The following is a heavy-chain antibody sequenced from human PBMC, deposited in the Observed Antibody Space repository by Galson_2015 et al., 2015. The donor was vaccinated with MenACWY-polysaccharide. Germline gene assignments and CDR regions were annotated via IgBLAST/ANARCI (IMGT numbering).Heavy chain of an antibody. Sequence: ETLSLTCTVSGGSISNYYWNWIRQPPGKGLEWVGCINYSGSTNHNPSLKSRVTMSVDTSKNQFSLNLTSVTDADTAVYYCARAIAVAGQRRDFDLWGRGTLVTVSS. CDR2: INYSGST. CDR1: GGSISNYY. V-gene: IGHV4-59*01. CDR3: ARAIAVAGQRRDFDL. D-gene: IGHD6-19*01. J-gene: IGHJ2*01.